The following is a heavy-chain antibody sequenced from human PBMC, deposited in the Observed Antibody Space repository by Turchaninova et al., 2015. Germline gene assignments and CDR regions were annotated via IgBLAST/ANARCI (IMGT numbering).Heavy chain of an antibody. J-gene: IGHJ4*02. Sequence: QVQLQESGPGLVTPPQPLSLPCTVSGGSISSGGYYWSWFRQHPGEGLEWIGYSYYSGSTYYNPSLKSRVTISVDTSKNQFSLKLSSVTAADTAVYYCARRAVAGVFDYWGQGTLVTVSS. V-gene: IGHV4-31*03. D-gene: IGHD6-19*01. CDR2: SYYSGST. CDR1: GGSISSGGYY. CDR3: ARRAVAGVFDY.